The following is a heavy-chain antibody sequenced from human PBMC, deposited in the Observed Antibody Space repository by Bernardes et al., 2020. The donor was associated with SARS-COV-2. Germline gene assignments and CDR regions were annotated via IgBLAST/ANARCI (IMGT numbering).Heavy chain of an antibody. J-gene: IGHJ6*02. CDR3: AKDRLYYDILTGYYPSEYYYYYYGMDV. CDR2: ISYDGSNK. CDR1: GFTFSSYG. V-gene: IGHV3-30*18. D-gene: IGHD3-9*01. Sequence: GGSLRLSCAASGFTFSSYGMHWVRQAPGKGLEWVAVISYDGSNKYYADSVKGRFTISRDNSKNTLYLQMNSLRAEDTAVYYCAKDRLYYDILTGYYPSEYYYYYYGMDVWGQGTTVTVSS.